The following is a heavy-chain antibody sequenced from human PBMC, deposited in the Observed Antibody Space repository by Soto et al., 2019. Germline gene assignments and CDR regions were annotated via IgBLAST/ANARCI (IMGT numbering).Heavy chain of an antibody. CDR1: GFTFSSYG. CDR3: ATNLGNKYVFAFDH. CDR2: IWGDGSHK. V-gene: IGHV3-33*01. J-gene: IGHJ4*02. Sequence: GGSLRLSCAASGFTFSSYGIHWVRQPPGKGLEWVAVIWGDGSHKYYADSVKGRFTVSRDNSKNTVYLQMNSLRVEDTAVYYCATNLGNKYVFAFDHWGQGTLVTVSS. D-gene: IGHD7-27*01.